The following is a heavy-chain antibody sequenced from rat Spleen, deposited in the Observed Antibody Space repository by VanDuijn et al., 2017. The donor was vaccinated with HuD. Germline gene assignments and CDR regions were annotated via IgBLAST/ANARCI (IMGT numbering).Heavy chain of an antibody. D-gene: IGHD1-11*01. V-gene: IGHV5-25*01. Sequence: EVQLVESGGGLVQPGRSLKLSCAASGFTFSNYDMAWVRQAPTKGLEWVASLSSGGGGTYYPDSVKGRFTISRDNAKSTLYLQMDSLRSEDTASYYCARHGSNYGDFAYWGQGVMVTVSS. CDR2: LSSGGGGT. CDR1: GFTFSNYD. J-gene: IGHJ2*01. CDR3: ARHGSNYGDFAY.